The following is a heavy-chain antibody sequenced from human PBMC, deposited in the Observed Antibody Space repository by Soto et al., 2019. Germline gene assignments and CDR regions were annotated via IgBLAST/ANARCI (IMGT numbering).Heavy chain of an antibody. CDR1: GGSISNYC. V-gene: IGHV4-59*08. D-gene: IGHD6-19*01. CDR3: ARLVLWGNGWFFFYY. J-gene: IGHJ4*02. CDR2: IYYTGST. Sequence: SETLSVTCTVSGGSISNYCWSWIRQPPGKGLEWIGYIYYTGSTNYNPSLESRVTISVDTSKNQFSLKLNSVTAADTAVYYCARLVLWGNGWFFFYYWGQGMLVTVSS.